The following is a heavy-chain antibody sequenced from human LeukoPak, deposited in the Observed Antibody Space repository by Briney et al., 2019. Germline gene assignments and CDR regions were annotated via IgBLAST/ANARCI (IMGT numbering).Heavy chain of an antibody. Sequence: GGSLRLSCAASGFTFSQHGMHWVRQAPGKGLEWVAFIEYDGGDKYFADSVKGRFTISRDNSKNTLYLQMNSLRAEDTAPYYCAKDLHSSSSCYWGQGALVTVSS. CDR2: IEYDGGDK. CDR3: AKDLHSSSSCY. D-gene: IGHD6-6*01. CDR1: GFTFSQHG. J-gene: IGHJ4*02. V-gene: IGHV3-30*02.